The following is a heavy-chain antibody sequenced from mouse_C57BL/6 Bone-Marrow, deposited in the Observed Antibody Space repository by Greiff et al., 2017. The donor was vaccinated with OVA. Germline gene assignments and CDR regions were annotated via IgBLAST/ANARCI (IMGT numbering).Heavy chain of an antibody. J-gene: IGHJ4*01. CDR1: GFTFSDYY. Sequence: DVMLVESGGGLVQPGGSLKLSCAASGFTFSDYYMYWVRQTPEKRLEWVAYISNGGGSTYYPDTVKGRFTISRDNAKNTLYLQMSRLKSEDTAMYYCARHKDYYGSSYYYYAMDYWGQGTSVTVSS. V-gene: IGHV5-12*01. CDR2: ISNGGGST. D-gene: IGHD1-1*01. CDR3: ARHKDYYGSSYYYYAMDY.